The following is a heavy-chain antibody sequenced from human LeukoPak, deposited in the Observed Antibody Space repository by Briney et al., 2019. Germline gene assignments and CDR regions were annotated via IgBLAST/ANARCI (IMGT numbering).Heavy chain of an antibody. CDR2: IYYSGST. CDR3: ARALIAAAGTGYFDL. J-gene: IGHJ2*01. V-gene: IGHV4-31*03. Sequence: SETLSLTCTVSGGSISSGGYYWSWIRQHPGKGLEWIGYIYYSGSTYYNPSLKSRVTISVDTSENQFSLKLSSVTAADTAVYYCARALIAAAGTGYFDLWGRGTLVTVSS. CDR1: GGSISSGGYY. D-gene: IGHD6-13*01.